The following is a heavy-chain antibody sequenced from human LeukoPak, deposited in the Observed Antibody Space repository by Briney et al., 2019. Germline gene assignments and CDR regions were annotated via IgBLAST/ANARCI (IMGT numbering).Heavy chain of an antibody. J-gene: IGHJ4*02. CDR1: GGSLSSGGYY. Sequence: PSQTLSLTCTVSGGSLSSGGYYWSWIRQPAGKELEWIGRISASGSTNYNPSLASRVTMSVDTSKNQFSLKLTSVTAADTAVYYCARDRQWLVDCWGQGALVTVSS. V-gene: IGHV4-61*02. CDR2: ISASGST. D-gene: IGHD6-19*01. CDR3: ARDRQWLVDC.